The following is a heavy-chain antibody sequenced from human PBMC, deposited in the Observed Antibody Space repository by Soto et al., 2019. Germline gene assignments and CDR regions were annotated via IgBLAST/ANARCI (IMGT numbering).Heavy chain of an antibody. CDR3: ARVRGSYSSGWAIDY. CDR2: TRNKANSYTT. D-gene: IGHD6-19*01. Sequence: GGSLRLSCAASGFTFSDHYMDWVRQAPGKGLEWVGRTRNKANSYTTEYAASVKGRFTISRDDSKNSLYLQMNSLKTEDTAVYYCARVRGSYSSGWAIDYWGQGTLVTVSS. CDR1: GFTFSDHY. V-gene: IGHV3-72*01. J-gene: IGHJ4*02.